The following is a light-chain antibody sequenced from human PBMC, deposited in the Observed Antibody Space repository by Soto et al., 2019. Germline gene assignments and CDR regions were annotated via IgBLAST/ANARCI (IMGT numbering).Light chain of an antibody. CDR3: QQRSTWPLFT. CDR1: QTVSRY. J-gene: IGKJ4*01. Sequence: VLTQSPATLSLSPGERATLSCRASQTVSRYLAWYQQKPGQAPRLLIYYASTRATGIPARFSGSGSGTDYTLTIRSLEPEDFAVYYCQQRSTWPLFTFGGGTKVEI. CDR2: YAS. V-gene: IGKV3-11*01.